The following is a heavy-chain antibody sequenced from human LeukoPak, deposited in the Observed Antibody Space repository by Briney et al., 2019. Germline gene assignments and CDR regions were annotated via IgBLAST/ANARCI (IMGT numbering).Heavy chain of an antibody. CDR3: ARGGGLQWRGGFRRRYSYFYLDV. D-gene: IGHD6-19*01. CDR1: GGSLSGFY. J-gene: IGHJ6*03. CDR2: INDSGST. V-gene: IGHV4-34*01. Sequence: SETLSLTCDVYGGSLSGFYWIWIRQSPGTGLQWIGEINDSGSTNYNPSLKSRVTISLDTSKSQLSLKVTSVTAADTAVYFCARGGGLQWRGGFRRRYSYFYLDVWGKGTTVTVS.